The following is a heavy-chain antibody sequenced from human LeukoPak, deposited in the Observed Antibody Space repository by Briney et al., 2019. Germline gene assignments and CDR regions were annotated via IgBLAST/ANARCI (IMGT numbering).Heavy chain of an antibody. Sequence: QPGGSLRLSCAASGFTFSSYSMNWVRQAPGKGLEWVSYISSSSSTIYYADSVKGRFTISRDNAKNSLHLQMNSLRAEDTGVYYCARGEIPYGDYDAFDIWGQGTRVTVSS. CDR3: ARGEIPYGDYDAFDI. D-gene: IGHD4-17*01. V-gene: IGHV3-48*01. J-gene: IGHJ3*02. CDR2: ISSSSSTI. CDR1: GFTFSSYS.